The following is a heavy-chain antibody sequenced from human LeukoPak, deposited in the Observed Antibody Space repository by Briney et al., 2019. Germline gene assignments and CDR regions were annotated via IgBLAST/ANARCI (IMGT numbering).Heavy chain of an antibody. CDR2: IYSDNT. Sequence: GGSLRLSCAASGFTFSSYAMSWVRQAPGKGLEWVSFIYSDNTHYSASVKGRFTISRDNSKNTLYLQMNSLRAEDTAVYYCARRAGAYSHPYDYWGQGTLVTVSS. CDR3: ARRAGAYSHPYDY. D-gene: IGHD4/OR15-4a*01. CDR1: GFTFSSYA. V-gene: IGHV3-53*01. J-gene: IGHJ4*02.